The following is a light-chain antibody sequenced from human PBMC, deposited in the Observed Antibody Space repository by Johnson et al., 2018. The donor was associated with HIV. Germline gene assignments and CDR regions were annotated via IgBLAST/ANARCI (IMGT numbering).Light chain of an antibody. CDR2: DNN. V-gene: IGLV1-51*01. J-gene: IGLJ1*01. CDR1: SSNIGNNY. CDR3: GTWDSSLSVFYV. Sequence: QSVLTQPPSVSAAPGQKVTISCSGSSSNIGNNYVSWYQQLPGTAPKLLIYDNNKRPSGIPDRFSGSKSGTSATLGITGLQTGDEADYYCGTWDSSLSVFYVCGTVTNVTVL.